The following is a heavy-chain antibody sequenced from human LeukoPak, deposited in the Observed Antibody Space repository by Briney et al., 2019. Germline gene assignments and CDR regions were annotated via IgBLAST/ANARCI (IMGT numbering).Heavy chain of an antibody. D-gene: IGHD2-21*02. J-gene: IGHJ4*02. CDR2: IKIKSDAEIP. Sequence: GGSLRLSCAASGFTFSYAWMTWVRQAPGKGLEWVGRIKIKSDAEIPHYSAPVNGRFTISRDESKNTLYLQMNSLKTEDTAVYYCATDPAYCGGDCPAYWGQGTLVTVSS. V-gene: IGHV3-15*01. CDR3: ATDPAYCGGDCPAY. CDR1: GFTFSYAW.